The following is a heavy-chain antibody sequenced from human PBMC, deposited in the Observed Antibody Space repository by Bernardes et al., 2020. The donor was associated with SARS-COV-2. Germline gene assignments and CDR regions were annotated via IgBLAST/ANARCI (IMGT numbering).Heavy chain of an antibody. Sequence: GGSLRLSCAASGFTFSTYAMTWVRQAPGKGLAWVSVISGSGGTTLYADSVKGRFTISRDNSENTLFLQMSSLRAEDTAVYSCAKLAGLRLKDYFDYWGQGTLVTVSS. V-gene: IGHV3-23*01. CDR2: ISGSGGTT. CDR1: GFTFSTYA. CDR3: AKLAGLRLKDYFDY. J-gene: IGHJ4*02. D-gene: IGHD6-13*01.